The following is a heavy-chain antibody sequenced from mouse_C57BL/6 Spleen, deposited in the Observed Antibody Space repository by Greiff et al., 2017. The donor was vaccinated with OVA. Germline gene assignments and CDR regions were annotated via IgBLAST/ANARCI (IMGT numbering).Heavy chain of an antibody. CDR1: GYTFTSYT. V-gene: IGHV1-4*01. D-gene: IGHD2-2*01. Sequence: QVQLKESGAELARPGASVKMSCKASGYTFTSYTMHWVKQRPGQGLEWIGYINPSSGYTKYNQKFKDKATLTADKSSSTAYMQLSSLTSEDSAVYYCARGWSRGAMDYWGQGTSVTVSS. CDR2: INPSSGYT. J-gene: IGHJ4*01. CDR3: ARGWSRGAMDY.